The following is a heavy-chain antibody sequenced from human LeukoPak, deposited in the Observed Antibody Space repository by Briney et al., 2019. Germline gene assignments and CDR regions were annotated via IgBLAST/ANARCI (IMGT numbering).Heavy chain of an antibody. CDR2: IWYDGSNK. Sequence: PGRSLRLSCAASGFTFSSYGMHWVRQAPGKGLEWVAVIWYDGSNKYYADSVKGRFTISRDNSKNTLYLQMNSLRAEDTAVYYCARETWIKAFDIWGQGTMVTVPS. V-gene: IGHV3-33*01. D-gene: IGHD5-12*01. CDR3: ARETWIKAFDI. CDR1: GFTFSSYG. J-gene: IGHJ3*02.